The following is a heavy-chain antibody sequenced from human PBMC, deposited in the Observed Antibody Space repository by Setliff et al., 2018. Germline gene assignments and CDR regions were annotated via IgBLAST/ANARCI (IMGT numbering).Heavy chain of an antibody. CDR1: GGSFSGYY. J-gene: IGHJ4*02. CDR3: ASRPTPGIAVAGTEY. V-gene: IGHV4-34*01. CDR2: INHSGST. D-gene: IGHD6-19*01. Sequence: SETLSLTCAVYGGSFSGYYWSWIRQPPGKGLEWIGEINHSGSTNYNASLKSRVTISVDTSKNQFSLKLSSVTAADTALYYCASRPTPGIAVAGTEYWGQGTLVTVSS.